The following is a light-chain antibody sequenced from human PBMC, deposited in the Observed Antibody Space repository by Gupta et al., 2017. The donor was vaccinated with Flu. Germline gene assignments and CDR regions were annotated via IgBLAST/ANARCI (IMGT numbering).Light chain of an antibody. J-gene: IGKJ1*01. CDR2: GAS. Sequence: ARATLSCRASQSVSSSYVAWYQQKPGQAPRLLIYGASSRATGIPDRFSGSGSGTDFTLTISRLEPEDFAVYYCQQYGSSPQTFGQGTKVEIK. CDR1: QSVSSSY. CDR3: QQYGSSPQT. V-gene: IGKV3-20*01.